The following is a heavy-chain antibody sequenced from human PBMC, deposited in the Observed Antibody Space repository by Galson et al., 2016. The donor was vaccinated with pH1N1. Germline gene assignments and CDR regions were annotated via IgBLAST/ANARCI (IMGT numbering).Heavy chain of an antibody. V-gene: IGHV4-38-2*02. CDR1: GYSIRSGSY. CDR3: ARISDSGNDEGEPYYFDL. D-gene: IGHD1-26*01. J-gene: IGHJ4*02. Sequence: SETLSLTCTVSGYSIRSGSYWGWVRQSPGKGLEWIASIYHSGSTYSNVALKSRLSISVDTARNKFSLELGSVTAADTAFYYCARISDSGNDEGEPYYFDLWGQGTLVTVSS. CDR2: IYHSGST.